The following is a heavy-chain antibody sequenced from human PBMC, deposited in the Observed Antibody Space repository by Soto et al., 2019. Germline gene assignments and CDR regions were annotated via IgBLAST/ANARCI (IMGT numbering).Heavy chain of an antibody. V-gene: IGHV3-23*01. CDR3: AKAIVVVVPAAYDY. Sequence: HPGGSLRLSCAASGFTVSNNYMTWVRQAPGKGLEWVSAISGSGGSTYYADSVKGRFTISRDNSKNTLYLQMNSLRAEDTAVYYCAKAIVVVVPAAYDYWGQGTLVTVSS. J-gene: IGHJ4*02. CDR2: ISGSGGST. D-gene: IGHD2-2*01. CDR1: GFTVSNNY.